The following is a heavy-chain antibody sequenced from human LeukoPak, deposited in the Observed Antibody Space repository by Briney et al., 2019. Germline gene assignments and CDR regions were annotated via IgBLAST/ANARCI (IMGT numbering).Heavy chain of an antibody. CDR3: AREVSDYGGNSVAFDI. CDR2: IIPILDTP. Sequence: SVKVSCKGSGDTFSTYVINWVRQAPGQGLEWMGGIIPILDTPNYAQKFQGRVTITADESTSTAYMELSSLRSEDAAVYYCAREVSDYGGNSVAFDIWGQGTRVTVSS. J-gene: IGHJ3*02. D-gene: IGHD4-23*01. CDR1: GDTFSTYV. V-gene: IGHV1-69*13.